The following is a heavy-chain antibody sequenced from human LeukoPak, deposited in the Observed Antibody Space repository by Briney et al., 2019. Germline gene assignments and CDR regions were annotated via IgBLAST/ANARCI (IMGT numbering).Heavy chain of an antibody. D-gene: IGHD3-22*01. CDR1: GFTFSSYA. V-gene: IGHV3-23*01. Sequence: GESLRLSCVASGFTFSSYAMSWVRQAPGKGLEWVSAISGSGGSTYYADSVKGRFTISRDNSKNTLYLQMNSLRAEDTAVYYCAKASAMIVVVSKHFDYWGQGTLVTVSS. CDR2: ISGSGGST. J-gene: IGHJ4*02. CDR3: AKASAMIVVVSKHFDY.